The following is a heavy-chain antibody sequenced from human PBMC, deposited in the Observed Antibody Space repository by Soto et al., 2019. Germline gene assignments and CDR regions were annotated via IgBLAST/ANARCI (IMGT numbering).Heavy chain of an antibody. D-gene: IGHD2-15*01. J-gene: IGHJ3*02. CDR3: ASRYCSGGSCQAEFDI. CDR2: ISAYNGNT. CDR1: GYTFTSYG. Sequence: AASVKVSCKASGYTFTSYGISWVRQAPGQGLEWMGWISAYNGNTNYAQKLQGRVTMTTDTSTSTAYMELRSLRSDDTAVYYCASRYCSGGSCQAEFDIWGQGTMVTVSS. V-gene: IGHV1-18*01.